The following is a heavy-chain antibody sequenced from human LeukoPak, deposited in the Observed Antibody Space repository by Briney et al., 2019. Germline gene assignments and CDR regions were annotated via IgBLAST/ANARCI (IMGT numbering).Heavy chain of an antibody. Sequence: GGSLRLSCAASGLTVSSNCMSWVRQAPGKGVEWVSFIYSGGKTYYADSVKGRFTISRDNSKNTLHLQMNSLRAEDTAVYYCARRAGDYSHPYDYWGQGTLVTVSS. D-gene: IGHD3-22*01. V-gene: IGHV3-53*01. CDR2: IYSGGKT. CDR3: ARRAGDYSHPYDY. CDR1: GLTVSSNC. J-gene: IGHJ4*02.